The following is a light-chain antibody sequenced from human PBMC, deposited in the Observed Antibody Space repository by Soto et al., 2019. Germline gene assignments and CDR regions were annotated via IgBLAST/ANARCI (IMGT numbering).Light chain of an antibody. Sequence: EIVLTQSPATLSLSPGERATLSCRASQTVNTYLAWYQQKPGQAPRLLIYDASSRATGIPARFTGSGSGTDFTLTISSLEPEDFAIYYCQQYYDWPITFGQGTRLDIK. CDR3: QQYYDWPIT. CDR2: DAS. CDR1: QTVNTY. J-gene: IGKJ5*01. V-gene: IGKV3-11*01.